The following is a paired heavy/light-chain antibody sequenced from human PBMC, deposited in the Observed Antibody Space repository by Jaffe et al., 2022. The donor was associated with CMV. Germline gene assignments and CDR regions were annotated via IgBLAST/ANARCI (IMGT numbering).Light chain of an antibody. CDR1: QSLFSTSRDKNY. V-gene: IGKV4-1*01. J-gene: IGKJ4*01. CDR3: QQYYSSPPLT. CDR2: WAS. Sequence: DIVMTQSPDSLAVSLGERATINCKSSQSLFSTSRDKNYLAWYQQKPGQPPKLLIYWASTRESGVPDRFSGSGSGTDFTLTISSLQAEDVAVYYCQQYYSSPPLTFGGGTKVEIK.
Heavy chain of an antibody. V-gene: IGHV5-10-1*03. J-gene: IGHJ4*02. CDR3: ARGTFYRGAGSYVDY. CDR2: IDPSDSYT. Sequence: EVQLVQSGAEVKKPGESLKISCQGSGYSFTDYWIAWVRQVPGRGLEWMGRIDPSDSYTNYSPTFHGHITFSSDKSFNTAYLQWGSLKASDTGVYYCARGTFYRGAGSYVDYWGQGTAVTVSS. CDR1: GYSFTDYW. D-gene: IGHD3-10*01.